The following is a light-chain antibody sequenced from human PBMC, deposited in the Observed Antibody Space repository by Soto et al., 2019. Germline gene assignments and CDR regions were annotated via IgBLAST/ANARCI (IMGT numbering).Light chain of an antibody. CDR2: GVS. CDR1: QSVRSN. V-gene: IGKV3-15*01. CDR3: QHYNDRPLT. Sequence: EIVMTQSPATLSVSPGERATLSCRASQSVRSNLAWYQQKPGQAPRLLMYGVSTRATGIPARFSGGGSGTEFTLTISSLQSEDFAVYYCQHYNDRPLTFGGGTKVEI. J-gene: IGKJ4*01.